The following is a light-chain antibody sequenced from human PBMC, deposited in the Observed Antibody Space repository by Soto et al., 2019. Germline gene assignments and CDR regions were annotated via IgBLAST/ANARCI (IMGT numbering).Light chain of an antibody. V-gene: IGLV3-1*01. CDR3: SSYAGGKNFYV. CDR1: NLGEKY. J-gene: IGLJ1*01. CDR2: QDS. Sequence: SYELTQPPSVSVSPGQTASISCSGDNLGEKYACWYQQKPGQSPTLIIYQDSKRPSGIPERFSGSNSGNTATLTVSGLQAEDEADYHCSSYAGGKNFYVFGTGTKLTVL.